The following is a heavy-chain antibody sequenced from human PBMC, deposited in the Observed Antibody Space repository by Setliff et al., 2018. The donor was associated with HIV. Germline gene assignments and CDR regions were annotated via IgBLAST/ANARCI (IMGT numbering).Heavy chain of an antibody. CDR1: GYSSINHA. CDR2: INVGSGKT. V-gene: IGHV1-3*01. D-gene: IGHD2-15*01. J-gene: IGHJ5*02. CDR3: ARDGCSGQRCYLFNWFDP. Sequence: ASVKVSCKASGYSSINHAMHWVRQAPGQRLEWMGWINVGSGKTQYSQEFQGRVTITRDTSATTAYMELSSLTSEDTAVYYCARDGCSGQRCYLFNWFDPWGQGTLVTVSS.